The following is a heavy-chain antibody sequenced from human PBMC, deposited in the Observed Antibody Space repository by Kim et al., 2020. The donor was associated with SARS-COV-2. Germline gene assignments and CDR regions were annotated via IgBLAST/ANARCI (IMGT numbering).Heavy chain of an antibody. D-gene: IGHD3-9*01. V-gene: IGHV3-11*06. Sequence: AAVKGRVNISRDNAKNSLYLQMKSLRAEDTAVYYCARDGVYYDVLTAYDYWGQGSLVTVSS. CDR3: ARDGVYYDVLTAYDY. J-gene: IGHJ4*02.